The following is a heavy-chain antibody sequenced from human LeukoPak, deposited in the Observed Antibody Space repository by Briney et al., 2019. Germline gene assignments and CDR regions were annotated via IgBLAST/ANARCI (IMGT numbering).Heavy chain of an antibody. J-gene: IGHJ4*02. D-gene: IGHD3-22*01. CDR3: ATGGINHFDSSGYYNF. V-gene: IGHV1-69*04. CDR2: IIPMFGIT. CDR1: GATFTNYA. Sequence: ASVKVSCKASGATFTNYAFTWVRQAPGQGLEWMGRIIPMFGITNYAQKFQGSVTITADKSSSTAYVESSSLRSEDSAMYYCATGGINHFDSSGYYNFWGQGTLVTVSS.